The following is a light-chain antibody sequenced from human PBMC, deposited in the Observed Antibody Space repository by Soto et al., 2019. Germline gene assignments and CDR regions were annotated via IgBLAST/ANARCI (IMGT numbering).Light chain of an antibody. J-gene: IGKJ2*01. CDR2: AAS. V-gene: IGKV1D-12*01. CDR3: QQTDTFPYT. CDR1: QGLSSW. Sequence: DIQMTQSPSSVSASLGDRVTITCRASQGLSSWLAWYQQKPGKAPNLLIYAASNLHSGVPSRFSGSGSGTDFTLTINSLQPEDFATYYCQQTDTFPYTFGQGTKLEIK.